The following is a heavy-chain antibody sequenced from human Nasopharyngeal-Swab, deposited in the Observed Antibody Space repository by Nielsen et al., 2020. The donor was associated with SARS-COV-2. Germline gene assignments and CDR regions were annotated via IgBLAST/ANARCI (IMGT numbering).Heavy chain of an antibody. V-gene: IGHV3-30*04. CDR3: ARGGRWWATTSRANNWFDP. CDR2: ISYDGSNK. D-gene: IGHD1/OR15-1a*01. Sequence: GRQAPGKGLEGGAVISYDGSNKNYADSVKGRFTISRDNAKNSLYLQMNSLRAEDTAVYYCARGGRWWATTSRANNWFDPWGKGTLVTVS. J-gene: IGHJ5*02.